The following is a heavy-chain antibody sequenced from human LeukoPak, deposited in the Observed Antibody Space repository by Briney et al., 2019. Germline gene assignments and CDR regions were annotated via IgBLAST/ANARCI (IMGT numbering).Heavy chain of an antibody. CDR1: GFTFSSYG. Sequence: PGGSLRLSCAASGFTFSSYGMHWVRQAPGKGLEWVAFIRYDGSNKYYADSAKGRFTISRDNSKNTLYLQMNNLRAEDTAVYYCAKEGLSGSHHRDYYYYYMDVWGKGTTVTISS. D-gene: IGHD1-26*01. V-gene: IGHV3-30*02. CDR3: AKEGLSGSHHRDYYYYYMDV. J-gene: IGHJ6*03. CDR2: IRYDGSNK.